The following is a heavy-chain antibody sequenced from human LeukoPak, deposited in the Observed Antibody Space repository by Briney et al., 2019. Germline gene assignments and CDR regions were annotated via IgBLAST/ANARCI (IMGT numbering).Heavy chain of an antibody. D-gene: IGHD3-10*01. Sequence: SETLSLTCAVYGGSFSGYYWSWIRQPPGKGLEWIGEINHSGSTNYNPSLKSRVTISVDTSKNQFSLKLSSVTAADTAVYYCARGPRLLWFGEYPFDYWGQGTLVTVSS. CDR2: INHSGST. J-gene: IGHJ4*02. CDR1: GGSFSGYY. V-gene: IGHV4-34*01. CDR3: ARGPRLLWFGEYPFDY.